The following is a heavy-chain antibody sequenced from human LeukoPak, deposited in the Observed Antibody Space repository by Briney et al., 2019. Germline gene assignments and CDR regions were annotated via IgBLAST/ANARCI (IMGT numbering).Heavy chain of an antibody. V-gene: IGHV1-46*01. CDR1: GYTFISYY. J-gene: IGHJ6*01. D-gene: IGHD2-15*01. Sequence: APVKASCKASGYTFISYYMHWVRQAPGQGLEWMGIINPSGGSTSYAQKFQGRVTMTRDTSTSTVYMELSSLRSEDTAVYYCAREAPTGYCSGGSCYSVDGMDVWGKGPRSPSPQ. CDR2: INPSGGST. CDR3: AREAPTGYCSGGSCYSVDGMDV.